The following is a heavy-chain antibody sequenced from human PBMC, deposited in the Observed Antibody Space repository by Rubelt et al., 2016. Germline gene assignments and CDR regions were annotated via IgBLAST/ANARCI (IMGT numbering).Heavy chain of an antibody. CDR3: ARGTYYYDTSGYYARNGMDV. D-gene: IGHD3-22*01. V-gene: IGHV1-2*06. CDR2: INPNSGGT. J-gene: IGHJ6*02. Sequence: GLEWMGRINPNSGGTNYAQKFQGRVTMTRDTSISTANMELSRLRSDDTAVYYCARGTYYYDTSGYYARNGMDVWGQGTTVTVSS.